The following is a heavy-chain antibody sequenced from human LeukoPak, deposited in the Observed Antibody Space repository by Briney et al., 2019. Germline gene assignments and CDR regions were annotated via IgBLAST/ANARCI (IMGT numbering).Heavy chain of an antibody. CDR3: ARTIVYSYGYKYYYYGMDV. J-gene: IGHJ6*02. D-gene: IGHD5-18*01. V-gene: IGHV4-4*02. Sequence: SETLSLTCVVSGGSISSYNWWSWVRQPPGKGLEWIGEIYHSGSTNYNPSLKSRVTISLDKSKNQFSLKLSSVTAADTAVYYCARTIVYSYGYKYYYYGMDVWGQGTTVTVSS. CDR1: GGSISSYNW. CDR2: IYHSGST.